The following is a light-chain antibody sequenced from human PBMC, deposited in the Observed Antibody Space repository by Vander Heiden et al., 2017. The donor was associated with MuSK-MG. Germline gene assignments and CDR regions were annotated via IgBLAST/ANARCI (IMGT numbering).Light chain of an antibody. CDR1: QSVIGSY. CDR2: AAS. V-gene: IGKV3-20*01. J-gene: IGKJ1*01. Sequence: ESVLTQSPGTLSLSPGQRATLSCRASQSVIGSYLAWYQQRPGQPPRLLIYAASSRAAGIPDRFSGSESGTDFTLTISRLEPEDFAVYYCHQYGSSQGTFGQGTKVEIK. CDR3: HQYGSSQGT.